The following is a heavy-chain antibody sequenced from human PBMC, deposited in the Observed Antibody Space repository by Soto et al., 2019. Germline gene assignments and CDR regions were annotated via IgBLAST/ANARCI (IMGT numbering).Heavy chain of an antibody. CDR2: ISAYNGNT. J-gene: IGHJ4*01. Sequence: AAVKVSWKAWCYTFATFVISWRRQAPEQGFEWMGWISAYNGNTNYAQKLQGRVTMTTDTSTSTAYMELRSLRSEDTAVYYCARDLGGWPDYWG. CDR3: ARDLGGWPDY. D-gene: IGHD2-15*01. V-gene: IGHV1-18*01. CDR1: CYTFATFV.